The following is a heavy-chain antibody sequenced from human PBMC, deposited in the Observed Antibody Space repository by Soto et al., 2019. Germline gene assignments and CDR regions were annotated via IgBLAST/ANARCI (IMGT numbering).Heavy chain of an antibody. V-gene: IGHV4-34*01. J-gene: IGHJ6*02. CDR2: INHSGST. Sequence: TLSLTCAVYGGSFSGYYWSWIRQPPGKGLEWIGEINHSGSTNYNPSLKSRVTISVDTSKNQFSLKLSSVTAADTAVYYCARAPPTSPWAFSARLGGMDVWGQGTTVTVSS. D-gene: IGHD3-16*01. CDR1: GGSFSGYY. CDR3: ARAPPTSPWAFSARLGGMDV.